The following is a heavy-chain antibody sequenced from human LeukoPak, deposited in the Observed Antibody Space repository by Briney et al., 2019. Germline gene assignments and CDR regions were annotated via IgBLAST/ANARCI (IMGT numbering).Heavy chain of an antibody. CDR3: ARDGLGYYDTRGAFDI. Sequence: GGSLRLSCAASGFSFRSYTMNWVRQAPGKGLEWVSFISSGSSDIYYSDSLEGRFTISRDDAKNSLYLQMNSLRAEDTAVYYCARDGLGYYDTRGAFDIWGQGTLVTVSS. CDR1: GFSFRSYT. CDR2: ISSGSSDI. J-gene: IGHJ4*02. V-gene: IGHV3-21*01. D-gene: IGHD3-22*01.